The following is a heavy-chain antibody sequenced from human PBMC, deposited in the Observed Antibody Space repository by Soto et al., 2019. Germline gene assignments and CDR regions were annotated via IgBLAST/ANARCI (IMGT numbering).Heavy chain of an antibody. D-gene: IGHD2-2*02. CDR3: ARRGNDGGYCSSTSCYSIDY. CDR1: GFTFSSYA. J-gene: IGHJ4*02. V-gene: IGHV3-30-3*01. Sequence: GGSLRLSCAASGFTFSSYAMHWVRQAPGKGLEWVAVISYDGSNKDYADSVKGRFTISRDNSKNTLYLQMNSLRAGDTAVYYWARRGNDGGYCSSTSCYSIDYWGQGTLATV. CDR2: ISYDGSNK.